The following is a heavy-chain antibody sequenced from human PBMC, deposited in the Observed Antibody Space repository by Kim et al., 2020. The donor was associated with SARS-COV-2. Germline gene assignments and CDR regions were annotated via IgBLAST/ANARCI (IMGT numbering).Heavy chain of an antibody. D-gene: IGHD3-10*01. CDR3: TRGGSGSSKEYXQV. CDR2: SRDKTNRYTT. CDR1: GFTFSDYY. Sequence: GGSLRLSCAASGFTFSDYYMDWVRQAPGKGLEWVGRSRDKTNRYTTEYAASVRGRFIISRDDSKNSLYLQMNSLKTEDTAVYYCTRGGSGSSKEYXQVWGQGTLXIXSS. V-gene: IGHV3-72*01. J-gene: IGHJ1*01.